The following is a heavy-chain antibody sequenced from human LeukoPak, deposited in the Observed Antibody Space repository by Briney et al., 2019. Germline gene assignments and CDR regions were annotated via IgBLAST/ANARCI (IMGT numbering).Heavy chain of an antibody. D-gene: IGHD3-10*01. CDR3: ATLPRGHLFDS. CDR2: FFPEDGET. J-gene: IGHJ4*02. CDR1: GDTLTELS. V-gene: IGHV1-24*01. Sequence: ASVTVSCKLSGDTLTELSMHWVRQSPGKGLEWMGGFFPEDGETIYAQKFQGRVTMTEDTSTETAYMELSSLRSDDTAVYFCATLPRGHLFDSWGQGTLVTVSS.